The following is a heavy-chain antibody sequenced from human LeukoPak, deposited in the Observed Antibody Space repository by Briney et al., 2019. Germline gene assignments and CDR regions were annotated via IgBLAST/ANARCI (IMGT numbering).Heavy chain of an antibody. V-gene: IGHV1-18*01. CDR2: ISGYNGNT. CDR3: ARDDKGSASSRWYFDL. CDR1: GYTFSDYG. J-gene: IGHJ2*01. Sequence: ASVKVSCKASGYTFSDYGISWVRQAPGQGLEWMGWISGYNGNTNYAQKLQGRVTVTTDTSTSTAYMELRSLGSDDTAVYYCARDDKGSASSRWYFDLWGRGTLVTVSS. D-gene: IGHD2-2*01.